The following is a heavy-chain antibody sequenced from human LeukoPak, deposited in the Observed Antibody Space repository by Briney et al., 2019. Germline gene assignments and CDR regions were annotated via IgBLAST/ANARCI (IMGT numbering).Heavy chain of an antibody. D-gene: IGHD6-19*01. CDR1: GYTFTSYD. Sequence: GASVKVSCKASGYTFTSYDINWVRQVTGQGLEWMGWMNPNSGNTGYAQKFQGRVTMTRNTSISTAYMELSSLRSEDTAVYYCARGRTVAGTRANALHYWGQGTLVTVSS. J-gene: IGHJ4*02. CDR3: ARGRTVAGTRANALHY. V-gene: IGHV1-8*01. CDR2: MNPNSGNT.